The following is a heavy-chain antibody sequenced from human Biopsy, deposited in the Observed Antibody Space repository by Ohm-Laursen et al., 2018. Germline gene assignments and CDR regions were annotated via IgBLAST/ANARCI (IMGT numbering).Heavy chain of an antibody. CDR1: GYTFTGYH. CDR2: INAKTGDT. Sequence: APVKVSCKASGYTFTGYHVHWVRQAPGQGLEWMGWINAKTGDTNYAQKFQGRVTMTRDTSISTAYVDLSSLRSDDTAVYYCTRGGYYYDSLAYYYWFDPWGQGTLVAVSP. D-gene: IGHD3-22*01. CDR3: TRGGYYYDSLAYYYWFDP. J-gene: IGHJ5*02. V-gene: IGHV1-2*02.